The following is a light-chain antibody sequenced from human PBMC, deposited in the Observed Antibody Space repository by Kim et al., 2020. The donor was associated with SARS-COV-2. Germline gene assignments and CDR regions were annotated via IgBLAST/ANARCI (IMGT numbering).Light chain of an antibody. J-gene: IGLJ3*02. CDR1: NIGGKS. CDR3: QVWDCSSDHWV. Sequence: SYELTQPPSVSVAPGKTARITCGGNNIGGKSVHWYQQKPGQAPVLVIYYDSDRPSGIPERFSGSNSGNTATLTISRVEAGDEADYYCQVWDCSSDHWVFG. CDR2: YDS. V-gene: IGLV3-21*04.